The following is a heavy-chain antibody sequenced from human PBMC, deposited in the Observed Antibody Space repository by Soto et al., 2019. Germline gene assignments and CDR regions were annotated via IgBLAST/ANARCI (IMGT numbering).Heavy chain of an antibody. D-gene: IGHD2-15*01. V-gene: IGHV1-3*04. Sequence: QVQVVQSGAGVKKPGATANVSCKASGYRFTAYDMHWVRQAPGQRLEWLGWINTATGDTKYSPSFQGRVTLTRDTSATTAYMELSGLRFEDTAVYYCARTRGYCSGGSCYPLDYWVQGTLVTVSS. CDR3: ARTRGYCSGGSCYPLDY. CDR2: INTATGDT. CDR1: GYRFTAYD. J-gene: IGHJ4*02.